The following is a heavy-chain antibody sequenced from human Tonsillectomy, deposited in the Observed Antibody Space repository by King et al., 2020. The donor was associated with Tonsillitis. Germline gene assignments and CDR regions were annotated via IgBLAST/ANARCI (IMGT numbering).Heavy chain of an antibody. CDR1: GYTFTGYY. Sequence: VQLVESGAEVKKPGASVKVSCKASGYTFTGYYMHWVRQAPGQGLEWMGWINPNSGGTNYAQKFQGRVTMTRDTSLSTAYMELSRLRSDDTAVYYCARDGIYGDYVGWLDPWGQGTLVTVSS. V-gene: IGHV1-2*02. CDR3: ARDGIYGDYVGWLDP. CDR2: INPNSGGT. J-gene: IGHJ5*02. D-gene: IGHD4-17*01.